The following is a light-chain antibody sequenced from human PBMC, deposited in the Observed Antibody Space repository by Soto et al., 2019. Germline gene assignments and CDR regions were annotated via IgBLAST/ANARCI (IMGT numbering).Light chain of an antibody. V-gene: IGKV1-9*01. Sequence: DIQLTQSPSFLSASVGDRVTITCRASQGISSYLAWYQQKQGKAPKLLIYAASTLQSGVPSRFSGSEYGTEFTLTISSLQPEDFANYYCQQLNTYPVTFGGGTKVEIK. J-gene: IGKJ4*01. CDR2: AAS. CDR1: QGISSY. CDR3: QQLNTYPVT.